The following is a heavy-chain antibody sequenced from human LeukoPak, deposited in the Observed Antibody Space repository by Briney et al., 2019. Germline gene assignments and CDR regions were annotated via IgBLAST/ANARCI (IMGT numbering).Heavy chain of an antibody. CDR3: AREGITMVRGVTRYYYYYMDV. CDR1: GFTFSSYG. J-gene: IGHJ6*03. V-gene: IGHV3-23*01. Sequence: GGSLRLSCAASGFTFSSYGMTWVRQAPGKGLEWVSAISGSGGSTYYADSVKGRFTISRDNSKNTPYLQMNSLRAEDTAVYYCAREGITMVRGVTRYYYYYMDVWGKGTTVTISS. CDR2: ISGSGGST. D-gene: IGHD3-10*01.